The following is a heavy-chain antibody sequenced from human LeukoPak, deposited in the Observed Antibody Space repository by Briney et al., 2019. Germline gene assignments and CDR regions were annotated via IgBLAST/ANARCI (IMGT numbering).Heavy chain of an antibody. V-gene: IGHV4-34*01. CDR1: GGSFSGYY. CDR3: ARVMAVNPDWFDP. CDR2: INHSGST. J-gene: IGHJ5*02. Sequence: SETLSLTCAVYGGSFSGYYWSWIRQPPGKGLEWIGEINHSGSTNYNPSLKSRVTISVDTSKNQFSLKLSSVTAADTAVYYCARVMAVNPDWFDPWGQGTLVTVSS. D-gene: IGHD5-24*01.